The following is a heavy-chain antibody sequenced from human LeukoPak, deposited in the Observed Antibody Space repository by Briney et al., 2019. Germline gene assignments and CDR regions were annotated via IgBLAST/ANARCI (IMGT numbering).Heavy chain of an antibody. CDR1: GGTFSSYA. J-gene: IGHJ4*02. Sequence: GPSVKVSCKASGGTFSSYAISWVRQAPGQGLEWMGGIIPIFGTANYAQKLQGRVTMTTDTSTSTAYMELRSLRSDDTAVYYCARTSGSYFFDYWGQGTLVTVSS. V-gene: IGHV1-69*05. D-gene: IGHD1-26*01. CDR2: IIPIFGTA. CDR3: ARTSGSYFFDY.